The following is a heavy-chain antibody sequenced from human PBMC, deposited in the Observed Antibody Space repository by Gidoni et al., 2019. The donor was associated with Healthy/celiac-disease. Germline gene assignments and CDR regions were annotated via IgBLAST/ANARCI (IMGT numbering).Heavy chain of an antibody. Sequence: QLQLQQCGAGLLKPSETLSLTCAVYGGSFSGYYCSWIRQPPGKGLEWIGEINPSGSTNYNTSLKSRVTISGDTSKNQFSLKLSSVTAADTDVYYCARARVVVVAATPYYYYGMDVWGQGTTVTVSS. D-gene: IGHD2-15*01. J-gene: IGHJ6*02. V-gene: IGHV4-34*01. CDR2: INPSGST. CDR1: GGSFSGYY. CDR3: ARARVVVVAATPYYYYGMDV.